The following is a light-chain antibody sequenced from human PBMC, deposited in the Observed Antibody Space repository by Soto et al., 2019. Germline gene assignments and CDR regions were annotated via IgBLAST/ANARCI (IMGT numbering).Light chain of an antibody. CDR3: QQYGSSSWT. V-gene: IGKV3-20*01. J-gene: IGKJ1*01. CDR2: GAS. Sequence: EIVLTQSPGTLSLSPGERATLSCRASQSVSSSYLAWYQHKPGQAPRLLIYGASSRATGIPDRFSGSGSGTDFTITISRLEHEDFAVYYCQQYGSSSWTCGQGTKVDVK. CDR1: QSVSSSY.